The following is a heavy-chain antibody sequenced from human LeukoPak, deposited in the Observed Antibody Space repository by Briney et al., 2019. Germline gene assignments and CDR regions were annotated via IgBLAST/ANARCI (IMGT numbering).Heavy chain of an antibody. Sequence: GGSLRLSCAASGFTFSSYEMNWVRQAPGKGLEWVSYISSSGSTIYYADSVKGRFTISRDNAKNSLYLQMNSLRAEDTAVYYCARDLWTGSGSFYYFDYWGQGTLVTVSS. CDR1: GFTFSSYE. CDR2: ISSSGSTI. J-gene: IGHJ4*02. V-gene: IGHV3-48*03. CDR3: ARDLWTGSGSFYYFDY. D-gene: IGHD3-22*01.